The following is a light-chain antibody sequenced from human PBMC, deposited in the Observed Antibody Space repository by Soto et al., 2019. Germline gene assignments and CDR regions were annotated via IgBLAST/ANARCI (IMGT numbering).Light chain of an antibody. CDR3: HHYGKSPIYA. J-gene: IGKJ3*01. Sequence: EIVLTQSPGTLSLSPGATATLSCRASQTVSSNYLAWFQQKSGQAPRLLIYGASTRATGIPDRFSGSGSGTDFTLTITRLEPEDFAVYYCHHYGKSPIYAFGPGTKVDFK. CDR2: GAS. V-gene: IGKV3-20*01. CDR1: QTVSSNY.